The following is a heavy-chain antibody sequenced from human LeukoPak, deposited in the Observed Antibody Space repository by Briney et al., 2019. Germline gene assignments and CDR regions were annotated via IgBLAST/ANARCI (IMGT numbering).Heavy chain of an antibody. CDR3: ARGYYDSSDYEYFQH. J-gene: IGHJ1*01. CDR1: GYTFTSYD. V-gene: IGHV1-8*01. Sequence: ASVKVSCKASGYTFTSYDVNWVRQATGQGLEWMGWMNPISGDTGYALKFQGRVTMSRNTSISTAYMELGSLRSEDTAVYYCARGYYDSSDYEYFQHWGQGTLVTVSS. D-gene: IGHD3-22*01. CDR2: MNPISGDT.